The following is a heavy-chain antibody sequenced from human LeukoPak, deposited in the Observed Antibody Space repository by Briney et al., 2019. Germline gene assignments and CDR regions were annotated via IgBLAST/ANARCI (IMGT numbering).Heavy chain of an antibody. D-gene: IGHD1-1*01. V-gene: IGHV1-8*01. Sequence: GASVKVSCKASGYTFTSYDINWVRQATGQGLEWIGWMNPNSGNTGYAQKFQGRVTMTRNTSISTAYMELSSLRSEDTAVYYCASYRYNWNDDYAFDIWGQGTMVTVSS. J-gene: IGHJ3*02. CDR3: ASYRYNWNDDYAFDI. CDR2: MNPNSGNT. CDR1: GYTFTSYD.